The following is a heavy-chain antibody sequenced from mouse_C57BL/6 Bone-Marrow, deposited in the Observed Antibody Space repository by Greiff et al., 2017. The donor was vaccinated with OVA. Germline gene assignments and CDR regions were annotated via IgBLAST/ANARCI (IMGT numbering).Heavy chain of an antibody. D-gene: IGHD2-4*01. CDR2: IYYSGTI. J-gene: IGHJ1*03. CDR1: GISITTGNYR. V-gene: IGHV3-5*01. CDR3: AREIYDDYDGYFDV. Sequence: EVKLLESGPGLVKPSQTVFLTCTVTGISITTGNYRWSWIRQFPGNKLEWIGYIYYSGTITYNPSLTSRTTITRDTPKNQFFLEMNSLTAEDTATYYCAREIYDDYDGYFDVWGTGTTVTVSS.